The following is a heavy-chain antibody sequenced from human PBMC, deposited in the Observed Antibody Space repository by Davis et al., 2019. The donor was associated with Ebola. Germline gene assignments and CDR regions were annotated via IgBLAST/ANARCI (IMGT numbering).Heavy chain of an antibody. J-gene: IGHJ4*02. Sequence: GSLRLSCAASGFTFSSYWMSWVRQAPGKGLEWVANIKQDGSNKYYADSVKGRFTISRDNSKNTLYLQMNSLRAEDTAVYYCASATGDYWGQGTLVTVSS. CDR1: GFTFSSYW. V-gene: IGHV3-7*01. CDR2: IKQDGSNK. CDR3: ASATGDY. D-gene: IGHD2-15*01.